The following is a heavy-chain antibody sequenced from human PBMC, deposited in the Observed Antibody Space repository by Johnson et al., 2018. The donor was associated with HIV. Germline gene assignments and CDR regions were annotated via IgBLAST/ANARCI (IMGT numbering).Heavy chain of an antibody. J-gene: IGHJ3*02. CDR1: GFSFSTYA. Sequence: QVQLVESGGGLVQPGESLRLSCAAFGFSFSTYAMHWVRQAPGKGLEWVAVISYDGSNKYYADSVQGRFTISRDNSKNSLYLQMNSLRAEDTAVYYCARGAANDAFDIWGQGTMVTVSS. CDR2: ISYDGSNK. CDR3: ARGAANDAFDI. D-gene: IGHD1-26*01. V-gene: IGHV3-30*04.